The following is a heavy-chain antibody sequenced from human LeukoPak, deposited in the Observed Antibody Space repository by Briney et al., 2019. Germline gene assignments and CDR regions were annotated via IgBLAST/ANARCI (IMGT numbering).Heavy chain of an antibody. CDR2: ISGSGGST. CDR1: GFTFSSYA. V-gene: IGHV3-23*01. D-gene: IGHD3-22*01. Sequence: GGSLRLSCAASGFTFSSYAMSWVRQAPGKGLEWVSAISGSGGSTYYADSVKGRFTISRDNSKNTLYLQMNSLRAEDTAVYYCAKDLNDDSSGYLDYWGRGTLVTVSS. J-gene: IGHJ4*02. CDR3: AKDLNDDSSGYLDY.